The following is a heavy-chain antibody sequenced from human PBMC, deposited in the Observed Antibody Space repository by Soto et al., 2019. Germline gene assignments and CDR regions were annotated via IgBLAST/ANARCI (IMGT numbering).Heavy chain of an antibody. J-gene: IGHJ6*02. V-gene: IGHV1-2*04. D-gene: IGHD3-3*01. CDR2: INPNSGGT. Sequence: GASVKVSCKASGYTFTGYYMHWVRQAPGQGLEWMGWINPNSGGTNYAQKFQGWVTMTRDTSISTAYMELSRLRSDDTAVYYCAREGPTIFGVVNNYGMDVWGQGTTVTVSS. CDR3: AREGPTIFGVVNNYGMDV. CDR1: GYTFTGYY.